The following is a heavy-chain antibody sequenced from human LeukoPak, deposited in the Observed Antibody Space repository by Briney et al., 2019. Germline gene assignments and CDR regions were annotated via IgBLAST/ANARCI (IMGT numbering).Heavy chain of an antibody. Sequence: PSETLSLTCTVSGGSISSYYWSWIRQPPGKGLEWIGYIYYSGSTNYNPSLKSRVTISVDTSKSQFSLKLSSVTAADTAVYYCARGLGTVTFFDYWGQGTLVTVSS. CDR1: GGSISSYY. J-gene: IGHJ4*02. D-gene: IGHD4-17*01. V-gene: IGHV4-59*01. CDR2: IYYSGST. CDR3: ARGLGTVTFFDY.